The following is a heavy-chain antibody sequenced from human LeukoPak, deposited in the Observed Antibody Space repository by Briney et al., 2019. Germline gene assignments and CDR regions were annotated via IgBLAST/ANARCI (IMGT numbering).Heavy chain of an antibody. CDR1: GFTFSNYG. D-gene: IGHD3-22*01. J-gene: IGHJ4*02. V-gene: IGHV3-23*01. CDR3: AKGFYDSSGYREGDY. CDR2: ISDSAAST. Sequence: GGSLRLSCAASGFTFSNYGMSWVRQAPGKGLEWVSAISDSAASTFYADSVKGRLTTSRDNSRNTLYLQMSSLRAEDTAVYYCAKGFYDSSGYREGDYWGQGTLVTVSS.